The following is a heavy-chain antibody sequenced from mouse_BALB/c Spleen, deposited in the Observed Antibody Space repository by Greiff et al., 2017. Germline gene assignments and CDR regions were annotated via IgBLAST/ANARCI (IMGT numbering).Heavy chain of an antibody. V-gene: IGHV5-6-5*01. Sequence: EVKLMESGGGLVKPGGSLKLSCAASGFTFSSYAMSWVRQTPEKRLEWVASISSGGSTYYPDSVTGRFTISRDNARNILYLQMSSRRSEDTAMYYCARGGITTVVARNYAMDYWGQGTSVTVSS. J-gene: IGHJ4*01. CDR2: ISSGGST. CDR1: GFTFSSYA. CDR3: ARGGITTVVARNYAMDY. D-gene: IGHD1-1*01.